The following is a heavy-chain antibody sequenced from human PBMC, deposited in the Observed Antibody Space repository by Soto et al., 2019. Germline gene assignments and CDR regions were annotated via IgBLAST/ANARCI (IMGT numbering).Heavy chain of an antibody. V-gene: IGHV1-69*01. D-gene: IGHD3-10*01. CDR1: GGIFSTYA. Sequence: QVQLVQSGAEVKKPGSSVKVSCKASGGIFSTYAISWLRQSPGKGLEWMGGIIPLFGTPNYAQRFQGRVTITADESTSTADMESSRLRSEDTEVYYCARDRDYYGSGDYYNRIDFWGQGTKVTVSS. CDR2: IIPLFGTP. J-gene: IGHJ4*02. CDR3: ARDRDYYGSGDYYNRIDF.